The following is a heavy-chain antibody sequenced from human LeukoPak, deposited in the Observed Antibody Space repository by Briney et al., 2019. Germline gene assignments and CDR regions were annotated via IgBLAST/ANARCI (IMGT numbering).Heavy chain of an antibody. V-gene: IGHV3-9*03. CDR2: ISWNSGSI. CDR1: GFTFDNYA. D-gene: IGHD3-3*02. Sequence: PGRSLRLSCAASGFTFDNYAMHWVRQAPGKGLEWVSGISWNSGSIVYADSVKGRFTISRDNAKNSLYLQMSSLRVEDMALYYCAKAPSQHFWSGYMYWYFDLWGRGTLVTVAS. J-gene: IGHJ2*01. CDR3: AKAPSQHFWSGYMYWYFDL.